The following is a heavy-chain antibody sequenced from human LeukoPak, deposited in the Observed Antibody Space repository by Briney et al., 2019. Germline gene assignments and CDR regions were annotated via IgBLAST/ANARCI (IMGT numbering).Heavy chain of an antibody. CDR3: ESGTPQRWSSF. D-gene: IGHD3-10*01. V-gene: IGHV4-34*01. Sequence: SETLSLTCAVYGGSFSGYYWSWIRQPPGKGLEWIGEINHSGSTNHNPSLKSRVTISVDTSKNQFSLKLSSVTAADTAIYYCESGTPQRWSSFWGQGTLVTVSS. J-gene: IGHJ4*02. CDR2: INHSGST. CDR1: GGSFSGYY.